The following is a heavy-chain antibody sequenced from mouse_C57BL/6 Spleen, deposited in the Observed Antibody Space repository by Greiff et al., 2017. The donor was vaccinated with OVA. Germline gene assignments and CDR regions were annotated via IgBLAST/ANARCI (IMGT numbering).Heavy chain of an antibody. J-gene: IGHJ4*01. CDR3: ASPDYYSNEDYAMDY. CDR1: GYTFTSYD. D-gene: IGHD2-5*01. CDR2: IYPRDGST. V-gene: IGHV1-85*01. Sequence: QVQLQQSGPELVKPGASVKLSCKASGYTFTSYDINWVKQRPGQGLEWIGWIYPRDGSTKYNEKFKGKATLTVDTSSSTAYMELHSLTSEDSAVYFCASPDYYSNEDYAMDYWGQGTSVTVSS.